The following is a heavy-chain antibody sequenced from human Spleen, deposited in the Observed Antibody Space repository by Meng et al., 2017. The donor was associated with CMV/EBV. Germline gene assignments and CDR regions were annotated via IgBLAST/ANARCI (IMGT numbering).Heavy chain of an antibody. CDR3: AGTDIVVDSSSGMDL. CDR2: LNPDTGAT. CDR1: GYTFTDYS. J-gene: IGHJ6*02. V-gene: IGHV1-2*02. D-gene: IGHD2-2*01. Sequence: ASVNVSCKSSGYTFTDYSLHWVRQAPGQGLEWIGWLNPDTGATHYAQRFEGRVTMTRDTTISTAYMELTSLTSDDTAIYYCAGTDIVVDSSSGMDLWVQGTTVTVSS.